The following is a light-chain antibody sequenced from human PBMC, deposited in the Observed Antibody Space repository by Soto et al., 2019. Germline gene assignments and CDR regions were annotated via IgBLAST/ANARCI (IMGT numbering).Light chain of an antibody. V-gene: IGKV3-20*01. CDR1: QSVSSSY. CDR3: QQYASAPLA. CDR2: GAS. J-gene: IGKJ4*01. Sequence: EIVLTQSPGTLSLSPGERATLSCRASQSVSSSYLAWYQQKPGQAPRLLMYGASSRATGIPDRFSCSGSGTDFTLTISRLEPEDFAVYYCQQYASAPLAFGGGTRVDVK.